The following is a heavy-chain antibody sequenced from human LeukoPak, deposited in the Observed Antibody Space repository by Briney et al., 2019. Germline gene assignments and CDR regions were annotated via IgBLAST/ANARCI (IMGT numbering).Heavy chain of an antibody. CDR3: ARDCTSGSYYHTLCDP. D-gene: IGHD3-10*01. CDR2: IYCIGST. Sequence: SETLSLTCVLSVASISRYYWRCVRRPPGRGREWMGSIYCIGSTNYNPYLKSQVTISLDTSMNQFSLKLRYVTAADTDVYFCARDCTSGSYYHTLCDPWGQGALVTVSS. J-gene: IGHJ5*02. CDR1: VASISRYY. V-gene: IGHV4-59*01.